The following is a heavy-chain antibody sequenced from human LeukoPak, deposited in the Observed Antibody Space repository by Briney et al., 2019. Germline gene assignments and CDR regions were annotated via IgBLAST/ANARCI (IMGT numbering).Heavy chain of an antibody. CDR3: ARDLRMSPDRAFDY. J-gene: IGHJ4*02. V-gene: IGHV1-18*01. Sequence: ASVKVSCEASGYTFTSYGISWVRQAPGQGLEWMGWTSAYNGDTNYAQKLQGRVTMTTDTSTSTAYMELRSLRSDDTAVYYCARDLRMSPDRAFDYWGQGTLVTVSS. CDR1: GYTFTSYG. D-gene: IGHD1-14*01. CDR2: TSAYNGDT.